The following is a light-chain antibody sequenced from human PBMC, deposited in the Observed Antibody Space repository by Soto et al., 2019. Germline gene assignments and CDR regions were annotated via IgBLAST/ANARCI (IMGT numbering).Light chain of an antibody. CDR3: ASWDDSLSCFVV. J-gene: IGLJ2*01. V-gene: IGLV1-47*01. CDR1: SSNIGSNY. CDR2: RNS. Sequence: QAVVTQPPSASGTPGQRVTISCSGSSSNIGSNYVFWYQQLPGTAPKVLMYRNSQRPSGVTDRFSGSKSGTSAALAISGLRCEDEADYYCASWDDSLSCFVVFGGGTKLTVL.